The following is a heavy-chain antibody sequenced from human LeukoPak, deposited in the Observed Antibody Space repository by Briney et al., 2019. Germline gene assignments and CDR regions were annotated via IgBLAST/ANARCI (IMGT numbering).Heavy chain of an antibody. V-gene: IGHV4-39*07. CDR1: GGSISNSDYF. CDR3: ARDPDFWTGYYNFDS. J-gene: IGHJ4*02. CDR2: MYYSGST. D-gene: IGHD3/OR15-3a*01. Sequence: PSETLSLTCTVSGGSISNSDYFWAWIRQPPGKGLEWIGSMYYSGSTYYNPSLKGRVTISVHTSKNQFSLNLSSVTAADTAVYYCARDPDFWTGYYNFDSWGQGTLVTVSS.